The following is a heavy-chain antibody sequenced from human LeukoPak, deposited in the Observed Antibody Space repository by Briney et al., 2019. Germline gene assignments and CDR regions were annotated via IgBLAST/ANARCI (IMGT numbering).Heavy chain of an antibody. CDR1: GFTFGDYA. CDR3: TRDKGAWGCHTAMVFDP. D-gene: IGHD5-18*01. V-gene: IGHV3-49*04. Sequence: GGSLRLSCTASGFTFGDYAMSWVRQAPGKGLEWVGFIRSKAYGGTTEYAASVKGRFTISRDDSKSIAYLQMNSLKTEDTAVYDCTRDKGAWGCHTAMVFDPWGQGTLVTVSS. CDR2: IRSKAYGGTT. J-gene: IGHJ5*02.